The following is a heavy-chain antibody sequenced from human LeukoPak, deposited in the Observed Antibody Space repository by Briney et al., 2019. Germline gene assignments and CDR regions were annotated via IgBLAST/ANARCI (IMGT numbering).Heavy chain of an antibody. Sequence: SQTLSLTCAISGDSVSNNRATWNWIRQSPSRGLEWLGRTYYRSTWSTNYTLSMRGRITINPDTSKNHFSLQLNSVTPEDTAVYYCARDLSIGFRFDSWGQGTLVTVSS. D-gene: IGHD2-2*01. J-gene: IGHJ4*02. V-gene: IGHV6-1*01. CDR1: GDSVSNNRAT. CDR3: ARDLSIGFRFDS. CDR2: TYYRSTWST.